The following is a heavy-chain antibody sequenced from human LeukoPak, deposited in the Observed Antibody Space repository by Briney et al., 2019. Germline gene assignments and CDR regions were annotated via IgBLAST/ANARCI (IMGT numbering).Heavy chain of an antibody. CDR2: GFDSRRT. V-gene: IGHV4-59*11. J-gene: IGHJ4*01. D-gene: IGHD3-3*02. CDR1: GGSMTTHH. Sequence: SETLSLSCTVSGGSMTTHHMNWSRATPGEGGGWIGYGFDSRRTKENHSLKRRVTLSADTSKNQLSLRLSSVTAADTAVYYCATIKRGSIFGYFDFWGQGILVTVSS. CDR3: ATIKRGSIFGYFDF.